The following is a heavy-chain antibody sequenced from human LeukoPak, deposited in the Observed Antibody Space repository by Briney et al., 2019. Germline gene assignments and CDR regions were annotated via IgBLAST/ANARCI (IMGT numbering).Heavy chain of an antibody. CDR2: ISSSSSYI. Sequence: GGSLTLSCAGSGFTFSSYSMNWVRQDPGKGLEWVSSISSSSSYIYYADSVKGRFTISRDNAKNSLYLQMNTLSAEDTAVYYCASGVDTAMVGFDYWGQGTLVTVSS. CDR3: ASGVDTAMVGFDY. V-gene: IGHV3-21*01. J-gene: IGHJ4*02. D-gene: IGHD5-18*01. CDR1: GFTFSSYS.